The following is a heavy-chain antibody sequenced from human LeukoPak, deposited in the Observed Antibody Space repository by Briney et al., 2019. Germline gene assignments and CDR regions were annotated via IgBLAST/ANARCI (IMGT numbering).Heavy chain of an antibody. Sequence: GESLKISCKGSGYIFTSYWIGWVRQLPGKGLEWMGIIYPGDSDTRYSPSFQGQVTISADKSISTAYLQWSSLKASDTAMYYCARQAYYYDSSGYEPLDYWGQGTLVTVSS. CDR3: ARQAYYYDSSGYEPLDY. J-gene: IGHJ4*02. CDR1: GYIFTSYW. CDR2: IYPGDSDT. V-gene: IGHV5-51*01. D-gene: IGHD3-22*01.